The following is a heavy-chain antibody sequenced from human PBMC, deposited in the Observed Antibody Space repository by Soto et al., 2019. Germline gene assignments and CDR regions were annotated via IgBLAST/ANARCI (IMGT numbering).Heavy chain of an antibody. V-gene: IGHV4-59*01. D-gene: IGHD3-10*01. Sequence: QVQLQESGPGLVKPSETLSLTCTVSGGSISSYYWSWIRQPPGKGLEWIGYIYYSGSTNYNPSLKSRVTISVYTSKNQFSLKLSSVTAADTAVYYCGRVYYRSGSPPLGYWGQVTLATVSS. CDR1: GGSISSYY. CDR3: GRVYYRSGSPPLGY. J-gene: IGHJ4*02. CDR2: IYYSGST.